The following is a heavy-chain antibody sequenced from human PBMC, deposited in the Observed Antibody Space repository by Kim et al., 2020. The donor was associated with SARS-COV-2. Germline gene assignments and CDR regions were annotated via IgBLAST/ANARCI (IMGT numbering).Heavy chain of an antibody. V-gene: IGHV3-53*01. Sequence: GGSLRLSCAASGFTISSSYMTWVRQAPGKGLEWVSVIYIAGSTSYTDSVKGRFSISRDNSKNTLYLQMNSLRAEDTAVYYCARGSSYGYPFDNWGQGTLVTVPS. CDR3: ARGSSYGYPFDN. J-gene: IGHJ4*02. CDR1: GFTISSSY. CDR2: IYIAGST. D-gene: IGHD5-18*01.